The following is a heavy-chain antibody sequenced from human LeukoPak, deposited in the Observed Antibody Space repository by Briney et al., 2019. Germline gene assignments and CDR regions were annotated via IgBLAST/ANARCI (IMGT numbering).Heavy chain of an antibody. Sequence: PGGSLRLSSADSGFTFNIYATTWGRQTPGKRLEWVSGIRSSGHSTYYADSVKGRFTISRDNSKMIMYLEMSSLRADDTAIYYCAKDIPSAGYLDPWGRGTLVTVSS. V-gene: IGHV3-23*01. J-gene: IGHJ2*01. CDR2: IRSSGHST. CDR3: AKDIPSAGYLDP. CDR1: GFTFNIYA. D-gene: IGHD1-14*01.